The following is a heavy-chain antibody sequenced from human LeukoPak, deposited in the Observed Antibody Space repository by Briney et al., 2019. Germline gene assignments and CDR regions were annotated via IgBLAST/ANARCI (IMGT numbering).Heavy chain of an antibody. J-gene: IGHJ4*02. CDR2: IYYSGST. CDR3: ARAVDTAMAVDY. V-gene: IGHV4-39*07. D-gene: IGHD5-18*01. Sequence: NPSETLSLTCTVSGGSISSSSYYWGWIRQPPGKGLEWIGSIYYSGSTYYNPSLKSRVTISVDTSKNQFSLKLSSVTAADTAVYYCARAVDTAMAVDYWGQGTLVTVSS. CDR1: GGSISSSSYY.